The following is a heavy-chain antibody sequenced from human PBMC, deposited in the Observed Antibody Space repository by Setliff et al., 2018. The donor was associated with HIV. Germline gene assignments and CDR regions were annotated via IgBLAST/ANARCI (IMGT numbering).Heavy chain of an antibody. V-gene: IGHV4-39*01. J-gene: IGHJ4*02. CDR2: IYYSGST. Sequence: TLSLTCTVSGGSISSSSYYWGWIRQPPGKGLEWIGSIYYSGSTYYNPSLKSRVTISVDTSKNQFSLKLSSVTAADTAVYYCARGYYYDSSGYFHWGQGTLVTVSS. D-gene: IGHD3-22*01. CDR1: GGSISSSSYY. CDR3: ARGYYYDSSGYFH.